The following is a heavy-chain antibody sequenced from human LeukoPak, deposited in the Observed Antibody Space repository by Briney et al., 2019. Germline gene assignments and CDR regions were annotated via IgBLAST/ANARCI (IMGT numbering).Heavy chain of an antibody. Sequence: ASVKVSCKASGYTFTDYFINWVRQAPGQGLEWMGWIRPNSGDTHYAQRFQGRVTMTRDTSVSTAHMELSSLRSDDTAIYYCARNYGHNSKYFDFWGQGTLVTVSS. D-gene: IGHD4-17*01. J-gene: IGHJ4*02. V-gene: IGHV1-2*02. CDR2: IRPNSGDT. CDR3: ARNYGHNSKYFDF. CDR1: GYTFTDYF.